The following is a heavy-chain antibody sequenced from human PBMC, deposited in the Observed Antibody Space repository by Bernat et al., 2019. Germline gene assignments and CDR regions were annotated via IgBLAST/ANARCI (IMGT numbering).Heavy chain of an antibody. D-gene: IGHD5-24*01. V-gene: IGHV3-23*04. CDR1: GFTFSSYA. CDR3: AKYLMLPDGYLGNDAFDI. Sequence: EVQLVESGGGLVQPGGSLRLSCAASGFTFSSYAMSWVRQAPGKGLEWVSAISGSGGSTYYADSVKGRFTISRDNSKNTLYLQMNSLRAEDTAVDYCAKYLMLPDGYLGNDAFDIWGQGTMVTVSS. CDR2: ISGSGGST. J-gene: IGHJ3*02.